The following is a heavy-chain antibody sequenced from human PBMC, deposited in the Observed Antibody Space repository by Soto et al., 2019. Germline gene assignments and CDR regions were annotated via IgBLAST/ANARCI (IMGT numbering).Heavy chain of an antibody. CDR2: ICYSGST. V-gene: IGHV4-39*01. CDR3: SRTGGEGAYYAVWSGYYWACDI. CDR1: GGSISSSSYF. Sequence: QLQLQESGPGLVKPSETLSLTCTVSGGSISSSSYFWGWIRQPPGKGLEWIGSICYSGSTYYTPSHKSRGPFSLDTSYNQFSLKLRSVTGAATAMYYWSRTGGEGAYYAVWSGYYWACDIGGQGTIVTVAS. D-gene: IGHD3-3*01. J-gene: IGHJ3*02.